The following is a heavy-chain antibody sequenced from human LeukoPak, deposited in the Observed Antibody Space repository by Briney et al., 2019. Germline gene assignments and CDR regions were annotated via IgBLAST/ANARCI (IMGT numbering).Heavy chain of an antibody. CDR3: ASSPAYCSGGSCYPGDY. CDR1: GGSISSSSYY. J-gene: IGHJ4*02. Sequence: PSETLSLTCTVSGGSISSSSYYWGWIRQPPGKGLEWIGSIYYSGSTYYNPSLKSRVTISVDTSKNQFSLKLSSVTAADTAVYYCASSPAYCSGGSCYPGDYWGQGTLVTVSS. V-gene: IGHV4-39*07. CDR2: IYYSGST. D-gene: IGHD2-15*01.